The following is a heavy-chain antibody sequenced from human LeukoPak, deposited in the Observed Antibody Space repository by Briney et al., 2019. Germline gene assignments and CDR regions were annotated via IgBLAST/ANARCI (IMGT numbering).Heavy chain of an antibody. D-gene: IGHD3-10*01. V-gene: IGHV3-23*01. J-gene: IGHJ4*02. CDR2: ISGSGGST. Sequence: PGGSLRLSCAASGFTFSNYAMSWVRQAPRKGLEWVSTISGSGGSTYYADSVKGRFTISRDNSKNTLYLQTNSLRAEDTAVYYCAGDASYYGSGNYFWGQGTLITVSS. CDR3: AGDASYYGSGNYF. CDR1: GFTFSNYA.